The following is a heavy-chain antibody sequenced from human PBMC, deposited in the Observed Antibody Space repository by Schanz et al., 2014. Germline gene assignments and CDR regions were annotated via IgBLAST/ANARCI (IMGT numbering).Heavy chain of an antibody. CDR1: RYTFNTYG. CDR2: IIPILGIA. Sequence: QGQLVQSGPEVKEPGASVKVSCEASRYTFNTYGLNWVRQAPGQGLEWMGRIIPILGIANYAQKFQGRVTNTADKSTSTAYMDLSSLRPEDTAVYYCARDRRRYCSTASCLHDNWFDPWGQGTLVTVSS. D-gene: IGHD2-2*01. CDR3: ARDRRRYCSTASCLHDNWFDP. J-gene: IGHJ5*02. V-gene: IGHV1-69*04.